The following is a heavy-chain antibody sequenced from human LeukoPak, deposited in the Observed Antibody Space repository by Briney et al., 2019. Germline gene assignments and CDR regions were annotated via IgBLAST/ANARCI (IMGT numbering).Heavy chain of an antibody. V-gene: IGHV3-48*01. J-gene: IGHJ4*02. CDR1: GFTFSSYS. CDR2: ISSSSSTI. CDR3: AKGGYYNDY. Sequence: GGSLRLSCAASGFTFSSYSMNWVRQAPGKGLEWVSYISSSSSTIYYADSVKGRFTISRDNSKNTLYLQMNSLRAEDTAVYYCAKGGYYNDYWGQGTLVTVSS. D-gene: IGHD3-3*01.